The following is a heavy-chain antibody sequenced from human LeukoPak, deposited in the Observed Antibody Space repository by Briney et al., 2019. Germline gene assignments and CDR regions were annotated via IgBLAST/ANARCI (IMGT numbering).Heavy chain of an antibody. V-gene: IGHV4-59*08. CDR1: GGSISSYY. Sequence: SETLSLTCTVSGGSISSYYWSWIRQPPGKGLEWIGYIYYSGSASYSPSLKSRVTISVDTSKNQFSLNLSSVTAADTAVYYCARFKDFGVVSSFFDYWGQGTLVTVSS. CDR3: ARFKDFGVVSSFFDY. D-gene: IGHD3-3*01. CDR2: IYYSGSA. J-gene: IGHJ4*02.